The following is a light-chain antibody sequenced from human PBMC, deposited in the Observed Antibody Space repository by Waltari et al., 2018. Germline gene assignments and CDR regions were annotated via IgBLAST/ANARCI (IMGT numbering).Light chain of an antibody. CDR1: SSTIGNYY. J-gene: IGLJ2*01. V-gene: IGLV1-51*01. CDR3: ATWDNSLRNVV. CDR2: DNN. Sequence: QSVLTQPPSVSAAPGQQVTISCSGSSSTIGNYYVSWYHQFPGAAPKLLIYDNNKRPSGIPDRFSASKSGTSATLAITGLQIGDEADYYCATWDNSLRNVVFGGGTKLTVL.